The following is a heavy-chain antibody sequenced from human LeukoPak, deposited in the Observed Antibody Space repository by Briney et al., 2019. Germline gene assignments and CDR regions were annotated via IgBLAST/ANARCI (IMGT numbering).Heavy chain of an antibody. Sequence: GGSLRLSCAASGFTVSDNYMSWVRQAPGKGLEWVAVISHDGSKKYHADSVKGRFTISSDNSKNTLYLQMNSLRAEDTAVYYCANGYCSSTSCYGVGYWGQGTLVTVSS. J-gene: IGHJ4*02. CDR1: GFTVSDNY. D-gene: IGHD2-2*01. V-gene: IGHV3-30*18. CDR2: ISHDGSKK. CDR3: ANGYCSSTSCYGVGY.